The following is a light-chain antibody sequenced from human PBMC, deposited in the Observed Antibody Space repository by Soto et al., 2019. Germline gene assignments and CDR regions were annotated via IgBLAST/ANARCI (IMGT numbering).Light chain of an antibody. CDR2: EII. J-gene: IGLJ1*01. CDR1: SSDVGGYNY. Sequence: QSALTQPASVSGSPGQSITISCTGTSSDVGGYNYVSWYQQHPGNVPKLMISEIIDRPSGVSDRFSGSKSGNTASLTISGLQAEDEADYYCSSWTPSNTLVFGTGTKVTVL. V-gene: IGLV2-14*01. CDR3: SSWTPSNTLV.